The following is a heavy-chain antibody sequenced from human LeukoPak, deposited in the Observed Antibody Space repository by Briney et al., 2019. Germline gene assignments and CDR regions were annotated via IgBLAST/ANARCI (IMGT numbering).Heavy chain of an antibody. CDR3: AKEYRRYCSSTSCSNDAFDI. V-gene: IGHV3-30*02. Sequence: GINKYYADSVKGRLTISRDNSKNTLYLQMNSLRAEDTAVYYCAKEYRRYCSSTSCSNDAFDIWGQGTMVTVSS. D-gene: IGHD2-2*01. CDR2: GINK. J-gene: IGHJ3*02.